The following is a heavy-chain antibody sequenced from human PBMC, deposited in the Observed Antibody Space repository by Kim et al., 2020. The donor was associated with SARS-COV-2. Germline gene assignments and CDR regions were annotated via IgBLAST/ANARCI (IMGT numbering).Heavy chain of an antibody. D-gene: IGHD3-22*01. CDR2: ISYDGSNK. V-gene: IGHV3-30*18. CDR1: GFTFSSYG. J-gene: IGHJ4*02. Sequence: GGSLRLSCAASGFTFSSYGMHWVRQAPGKGLEWVAVISYDGSNKYYADSVKGRFTISRDNSKNTLYLQMNSLRAEDTAVYYCAKDWVDSSGYWEDYWGQGTLVTVSS. CDR3: AKDWVDSSGYWEDY.